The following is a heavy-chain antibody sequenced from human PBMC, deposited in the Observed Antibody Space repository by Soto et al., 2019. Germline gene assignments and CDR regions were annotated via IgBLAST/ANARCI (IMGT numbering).Heavy chain of an antibody. V-gene: IGHV2-5*02. J-gene: IGHJ4*02. CDR1: GFSRSDSGVG. CDR2: IYRDDDK. Sequence: QITLKVSGPTVVNPTQTLTLTCTISGFSRSDSGVGVGWIRQPPGKALEWLALIYRDDDKRYSPSLKSRLTITKDTPKNQLVLTMTNMDPVETSTYYCARFRWSTTSLYYFECWGQGTHVTVSS. D-gene: IGHD2-2*01. CDR3: ARFRWSTTSLYYFEC.